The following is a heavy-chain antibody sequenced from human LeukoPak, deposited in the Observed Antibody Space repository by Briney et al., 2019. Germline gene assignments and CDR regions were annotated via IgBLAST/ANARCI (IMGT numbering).Heavy chain of an antibody. V-gene: IGHV4-34*01. CDR2: INHSGST. CDR3: ARGQGTVTTH. Sequence: SETLSLTCAVYGRSFSGYYWSLIRQPPGKGLEWIGEINHSGSTNYNPSLKSRVTISVDTSKNQFSLKLSSVTAADTAVYYCARGQGTVTTHWGQGTLVTVSS. CDR1: GRSFSGYY. D-gene: IGHD4-17*01. J-gene: IGHJ4*02.